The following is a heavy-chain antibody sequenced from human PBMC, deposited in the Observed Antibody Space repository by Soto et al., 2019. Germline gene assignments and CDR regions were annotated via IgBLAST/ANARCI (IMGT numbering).Heavy chain of an antibody. J-gene: IGHJ6*02. V-gene: IGHV4-30-4*01. CDR3: ARTDYRESPYNYYGMDV. Sequence: SETLSLTCTVSGRSIASGDFYWSWIRQPPGKGLEWLGYIYYAGSTYYNPSLKSRITISIDTSMNQLALKLTSVTAADTAVYYCARTDYRESPYNYYGMDVWAQGTTVPVSS. D-gene: IGHD3-16*01. CDR1: GRSIASGDFY. CDR2: IYYAGST.